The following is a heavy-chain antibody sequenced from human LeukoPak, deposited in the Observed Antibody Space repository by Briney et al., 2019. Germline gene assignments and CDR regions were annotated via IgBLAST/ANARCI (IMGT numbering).Heavy chain of an antibody. D-gene: IGHD2-21*02. CDR3: MRQAYCDGDCTRAYYSYFGMDV. Sequence: PGESLKISCKGSGYSFASYWIGWVRQMPGKGLEWVGIIYPSDSKTMYSPSFQGQVTISADKSISTAYLQWNSLKASDTAMYFCMRQAYCDGDCTRAYYSYFGMDVWGQGTAVTVSS. CDR2: IYPSDSKT. V-gene: IGHV5-51*01. J-gene: IGHJ6*02. CDR1: GYSFASYW.